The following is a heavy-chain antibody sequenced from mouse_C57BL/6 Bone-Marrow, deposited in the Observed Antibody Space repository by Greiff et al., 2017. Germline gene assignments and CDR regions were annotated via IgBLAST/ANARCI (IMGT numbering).Heavy chain of an antibody. D-gene: IGHD2-4*01. CDR3: ARRNDYDGNYYAMDY. J-gene: IGHJ4*01. CDR2: IYPRDGST. CDR1: GYTFTDHT. V-gene: IGHV1-78*01. Sequence: QVQLQQSDAELVKPGASVKISCKVSGYTFTDHTIHWMKQRPEQGLEWIGYIYPRDGSTKYNEKFKGKATLTADKSSSTAYMQLNSLTSEDSAVYFCARRNDYDGNYYAMDYWGQGTSVTVSS.